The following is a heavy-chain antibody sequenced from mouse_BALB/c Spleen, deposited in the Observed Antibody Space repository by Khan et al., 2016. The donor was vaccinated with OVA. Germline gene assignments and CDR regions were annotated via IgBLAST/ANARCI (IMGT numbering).Heavy chain of an antibody. CDR3: ARGGYGSLAY. CDR1: GYAFNNYM. CDR2: INPGSGDT. J-gene: IGHJ3*01. Sequence: QVQLKQSGAELVRPGTSVKVSCKASGYAFNNYMIEWVKQRPGQGLEWIGVINPGSGDTKYNEKFKGKATLTADKSSNTAYMQLSSLTSDDSAVYFCARGGYGSLAYWGQGTLVTVSA. D-gene: IGHD1-1*02. V-gene: IGHV1-54*01.